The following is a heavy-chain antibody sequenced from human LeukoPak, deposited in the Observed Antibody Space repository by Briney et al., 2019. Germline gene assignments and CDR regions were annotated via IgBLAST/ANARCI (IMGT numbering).Heavy chain of an antibody. CDR3: ALGGRTGNNWFDP. CDR1: GFTFSSYW. D-gene: IGHD1-1*01. CDR2: INQDGSAK. Sequence: PGGSLRLSCAASGFTFSSYWMDWVRQAPGKGLEWVANINQDGSAKYYVDSVEGRFTISRDNAKSSLYLQMDSLGAEDTAVYYCALGGRTGNNWFDPWGQGTLVIVSS. V-gene: IGHV3-7*01. J-gene: IGHJ5*02.